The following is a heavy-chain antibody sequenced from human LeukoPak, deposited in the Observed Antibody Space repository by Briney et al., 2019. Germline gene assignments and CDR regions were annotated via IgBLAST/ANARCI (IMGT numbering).Heavy chain of an antibody. CDR1: GGSFSGYY. J-gene: IGHJ6*02. CDR3: ARSGSGWYRYYYGMDV. Sequence: SETLSLTCAVYGGSFSGYYWSWIRQPLGKGLEWIGEINHSGSTNYNPSLKSRVTISVDTSKNQFSLKLSSVTAADTAVYYCARSGSGWYRYYYGMDVWGQGTTVTVSS. CDR2: INHSGST. D-gene: IGHD6-19*01. V-gene: IGHV4-34*01.